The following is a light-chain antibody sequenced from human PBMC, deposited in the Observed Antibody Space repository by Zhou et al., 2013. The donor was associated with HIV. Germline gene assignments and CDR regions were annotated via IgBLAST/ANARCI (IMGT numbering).Light chain of an antibody. J-gene: IGKJ5*01. CDR1: QSISFW. V-gene: IGKV1-5*03. CDR2: KAS. CDR3: QQSYSTHPIT. Sequence: DIQMTQSPSTLSAAVGDRVAITCRASQSISFWLAWYQQKPGKAPKLLIYKASSLESGVPSRFSGSGSGTDFILTISSLQSEDFATYYCQQSYSTHPITFGQGTRLEIK.